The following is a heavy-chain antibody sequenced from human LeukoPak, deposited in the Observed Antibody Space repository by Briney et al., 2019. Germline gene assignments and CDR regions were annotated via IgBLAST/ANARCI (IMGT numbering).Heavy chain of an antibody. V-gene: IGHV4-34*01. Sequence: SETLSLTCAVYGGSLSGYYWSWIRQPPGKGLEWIGEINHSGSTNYNPSLKSRVTISVDTSKNQFSLKLSSVTAADTAVYYCARGPLYYYDSSGYEHWGQGTLVTVSS. CDR3: ARGPLYYYDSSGYEH. D-gene: IGHD3-22*01. J-gene: IGHJ4*02. CDR1: GGSLSGYY. CDR2: INHSGST.